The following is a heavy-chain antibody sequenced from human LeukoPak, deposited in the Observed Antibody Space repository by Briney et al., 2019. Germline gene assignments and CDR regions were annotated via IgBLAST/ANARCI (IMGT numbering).Heavy chain of an antibody. D-gene: IGHD2-2*01. Sequence: GGSLRLSCVASGFTFINYAVSWVRQAPGKGLEWVSVIIGSAGYTYYADFVKGRFTISRDNAKNTLYLQMNSLRPKDTAIYYCGKDCHTGYQLLWGGVFALWGQGTLVSVSS. J-gene: IGHJ3*01. CDR1: GFTFINYA. V-gene: IGHV3-23*01. CDR2: IIGSAGYT. CDR3: GKDCHTGYQLLWGGVFAL.